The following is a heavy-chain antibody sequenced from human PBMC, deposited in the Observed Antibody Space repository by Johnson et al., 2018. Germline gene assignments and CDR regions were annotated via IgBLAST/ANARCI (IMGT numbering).Heavy chain of an antibody. V-gene: IGHV3-30*18. J-gene: IGHJ6*03. Sequence: QVQLVQSGGGVVQPGRSLRLSCAASGFTFSSYGMHWVRQAPGKGLEWVALISYDGSNKYYADPVKGRFTISSDNSKNTLYLQMSSLRAEDTAVYYCAKSLVQGRAIFGVATGYYMDVWGKGTTVTVSS. CDR3: AKSLVQGRAIFGVATGYYMDV. CDR2: ISYDGSNK. D-gene: IGHD3-3*01. CDR1: GFTFSSYG.